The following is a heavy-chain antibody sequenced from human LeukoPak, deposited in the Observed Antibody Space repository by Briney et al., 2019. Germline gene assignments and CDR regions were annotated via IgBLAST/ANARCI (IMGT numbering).Heavy chain of an antibody. Sequence: SETLSLTCTVAGASISSGGYFWSWIRQRPGTGLERIGYIFNSGSTHYSPSLKSRLIISLDTSKNQFSLKLTSVTAADTAVYYCARDRGPRYGMDVWGQGTTVTVSS. CDR1: GASISSGGYF. CDR3: ARDRGPRYGMDV. J-gene: IGHJ6*02. CDR2: IFNSGST. V-gene: IGHV4-31*03.